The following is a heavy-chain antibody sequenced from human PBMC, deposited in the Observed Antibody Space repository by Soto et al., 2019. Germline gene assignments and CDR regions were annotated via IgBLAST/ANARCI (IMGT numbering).Heavy chain of an antibody. Sequence: QVQLVESGGGVVQPGRSLRLSCAASGFTFRNYGMHWVRQAPGKGLEWVGVIWYDGSNKEYADSVKGRLTISRDNSKNTLYLQMNSLRVEDTAVYYCARDRNWGVRSWYLDLWGRGALVTDAS. CDR1: GFTFRNYG. CDR2: IWYDGSNK. J-gene: IGHJ2*01. D-gene: IGHD7-27*01. CDR3: ARDRNWGVRSWYLDL. V-gene: IGHV3-33*01.